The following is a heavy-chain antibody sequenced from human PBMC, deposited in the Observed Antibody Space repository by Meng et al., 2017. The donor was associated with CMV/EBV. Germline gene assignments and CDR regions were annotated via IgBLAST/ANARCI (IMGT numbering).Heavy chain of an antibody. Sequence: GGSLRLSWAASGFTVSSNYMTWVRQAPGKGLEWVSVIYSGGSTYYADFVKGRITISRDNSKNTLYLPMNSLRAEDTAVYYCARGGYWGQGTLVTVSS. D-gene: IGHD3-16*01. CDR2: IYSGGST. J-gene: IGHJ4*02. V-gene: IGHV3-53*01. CDR1: GFTVSSNY. CDR3: ARGGY.